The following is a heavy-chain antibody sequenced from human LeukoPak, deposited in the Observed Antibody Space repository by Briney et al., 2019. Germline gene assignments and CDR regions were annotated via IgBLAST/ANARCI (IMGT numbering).Heavy chain of an antibody. CDR3: AKDRDYHMWFDP. D-gene: IGHD4-11*01. J-gene: IGHJ5*02. Sequence: GGSLRLSCAASGFTFSSYAMSWVRQAPGKGLEWVSAISGSGGSTYYADSVKGRFTISRDNSKNTLYLQMSSLRAEDTAVYYCAKDRDYHMWFDPWGQGTLVTVSS. CDR1: GFTFSSYA. CDR2: ISGSGGST. V-gene: IGHV3-23*01.